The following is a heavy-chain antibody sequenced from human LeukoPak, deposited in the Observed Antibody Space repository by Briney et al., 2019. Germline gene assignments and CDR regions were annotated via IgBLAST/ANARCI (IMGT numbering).Heavy chain of an antibody. CDR2: IYHSGST. D-gene: IGHD6-19*01. Sequence: ASETLSLTCTVSGYSISSGYYWGWIRQPPGKGLEWIGSIYHSGSTYYNPSLESRVTISVDTSKNQFSLKLSSVTAADTAAYYCARESTVAGKTLFDYWGQGTLVTVSS. V-gene: IGHV4-38-2*02. CDR3: ARESTVAGKTLFDY. CDR1: GYSISSGYY. J-gene: IGHJ4*02.